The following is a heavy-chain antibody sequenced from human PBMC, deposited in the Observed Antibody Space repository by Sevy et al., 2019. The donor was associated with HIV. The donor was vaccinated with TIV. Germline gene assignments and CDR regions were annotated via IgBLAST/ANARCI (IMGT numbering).Heavy chain of an antibody. Sequence: SETLSLTCTVSGGSISSSSYYWGWIRQPTGKGREWIGSIYYSGSTYYNPSLKSRVTISVDTSKNQFSLQLSSVTAADTAVYYCARGRITIFGVVLHHFDYWGQGTLVTVSS. CDR3: ARGRITIFGVVLHHFDY. V-gene: IGHV4-39*01. CDR1: GGSISSSSYY. D-gene: IGHD3-3*01. J-gene: IGHJ4*02. CDR2: IYYSGST.